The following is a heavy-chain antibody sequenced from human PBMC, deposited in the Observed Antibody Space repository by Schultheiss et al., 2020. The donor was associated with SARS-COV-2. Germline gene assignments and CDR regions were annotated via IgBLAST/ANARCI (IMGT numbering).Heavy chain of an antibody. V-gene: IGHV1-2*04. CDR1: GYTFTGYY. J-gene: IGHJ6*02. Sequence: ASVKVSCKASGYTFTGYYMHWVRQAPGQGLAWMGWINPNSGGTNYAQKFQGWVTMTRDTSISTAYMELSRLRSDDTAVYYCARRDRLERRGYYGMDVWGQGTTVTVSS. D-gene: IGHD1-1*01. CDR3: ARRDRLERRGYYGMDV. CDR2: INPNSGGT.